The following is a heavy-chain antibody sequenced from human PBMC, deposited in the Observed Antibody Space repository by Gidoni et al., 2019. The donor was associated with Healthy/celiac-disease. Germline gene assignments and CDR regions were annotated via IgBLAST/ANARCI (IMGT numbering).Heavy chain of an antibody. CDR3: AKSNYDFWSGYYGD. D-gene: IGHD3-3*01. Sequence: EVQLLESGGGLVQPGGSLRLSCAASGFTFSSYAMSWVRQAPGKGLEWVSAISGSGGSTYYADSVKGRFTISRDNSKNTLYLQMNSLRADDTAVYYCAKSNYDFWSGYYGDWGQGTLVTVSS. V-gene: IGHV3-23*01. CDR1: GFTFSSYA. CDR2: ISGSGGST. J-gene: IGHJ4*02.